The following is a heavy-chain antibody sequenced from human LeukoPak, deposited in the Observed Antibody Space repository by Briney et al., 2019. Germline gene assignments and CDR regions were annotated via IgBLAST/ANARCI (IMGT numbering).Heavy chain of an antibody. CDR2: IIPILGIA. Sequence: SVKVSCKASGGTFSSYAISWVRQAPGQGLEWMGRIIPILGIANYAQKFQGRVTITADKSTSTAYMELSSLRSEDTAVYYCARRCISSSRYEGCAFDIWGQGTMVTVSS. CDR1: GGTFSSYA. V-gene: IGHV1-69*04. J-gene: IGHJ3*02. CDR3: ARRCISSSRYEGCAFDI. D-gene: IGHD6-13*01.